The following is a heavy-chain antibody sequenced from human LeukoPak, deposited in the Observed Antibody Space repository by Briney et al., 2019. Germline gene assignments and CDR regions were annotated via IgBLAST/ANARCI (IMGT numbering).Heavy chain of an antibody. V-gene: IGHV4-59*11. D-gene: IGHD6-19*01. CDR1: GGSISSPY. J-gene: IGHJ6*02. Sequence: PSQTLSLTCTVSGGSISSPYWSWVRQPPGKGLEWIGYIDNSGSTNYNPSLKSRVTISLDTPKSQFSLKLSSVTAADTAVYYCARAPLYSGGSGWSIYYFYAMDVWGQGTTVTVSS. CDR3: ARAPLYSGGSGWSIYYFYAMDV. CDR2: IDNSGST.